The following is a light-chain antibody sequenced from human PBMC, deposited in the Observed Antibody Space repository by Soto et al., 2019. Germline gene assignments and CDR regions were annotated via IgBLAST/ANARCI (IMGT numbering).Light chain of an antibody. CDR1: HNIERW. J-gene: IGKJ1*01. V-gene: IGKV1-5*01. CDR2: DAS. CDR3: QQFAISTT. Sequence: DIQTTQSPPSLSASVGDRVTITCRASHNIERWMAWYQQKPGKAPSLLIFDASTLHSGVPSRFSGSGSGTDFTLTISSLQPDDFATYYCQQFAISTTFGQGTKVEVK.